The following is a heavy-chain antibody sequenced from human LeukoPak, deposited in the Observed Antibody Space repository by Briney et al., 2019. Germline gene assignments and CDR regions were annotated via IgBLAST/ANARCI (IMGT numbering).Heavy chain of an antibody. V-gene: IGHV4-39*07. J-gene: IGHJ5*02. CDR3: ARDRPVSSSWYVGTDWFDP. CDR2: IYYSGST. Sequence: SSETLSLTCTVSGGSISISSYYGGWIRQPPGKGLGWIGSIYYSGSTYYNPSLKSRATISVDTSKNQFSLKLSSVTAADTAVYYCARDRPVSSSWYVGTDWFDPWGQGTLVTVSS. CDR1: GGSISISSYY. D-gene: IGHD6-13*01.